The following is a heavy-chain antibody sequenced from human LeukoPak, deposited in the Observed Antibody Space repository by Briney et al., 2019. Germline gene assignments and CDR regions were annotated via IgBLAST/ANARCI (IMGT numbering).Heavy chain of an antibody. CDR3: AKRDSSGYYYFDY. J-gene: IGHJ4*02. D-gene: IGHD3-22*01. V-gene: IGHV3-23*01. CDR1: GFTFSSYS. Sequence: GGSLRLSCAASGFTFSSYSMNWVRQAPGKGLEWVSAIGSSGATYYADSVKGRFTISRDNSKNTLYLQMDSLRVEDTALYYCAKRDSSGYYYFDYWGQGTLVTVSS. CDR2: IGSSGAT.